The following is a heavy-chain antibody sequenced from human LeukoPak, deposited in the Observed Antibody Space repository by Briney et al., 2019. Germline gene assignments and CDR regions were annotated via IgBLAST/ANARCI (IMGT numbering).Heavy chain of an antibody. J-gene: IGHJ4*02. CDR2: IIPIFGTA. V-gene: IGHV1-69*13. CDR1: GGTFSSYA. CDR3: ARKQQLVDYFDY. D-gene: IGHD6-13*01. Sequence: SVKVSCKASGGTFSSYAISWVRQAPGQGLEWMGGIIPIFGTANYAQKFQGRVTITADESTSTAYMELSSLRSEDTAVYYCARKQQLVDYFDYWGQGALVTVSS.